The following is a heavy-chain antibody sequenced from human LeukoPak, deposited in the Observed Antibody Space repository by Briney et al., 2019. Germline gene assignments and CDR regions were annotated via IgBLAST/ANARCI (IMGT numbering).Heavy chain of an antibody. J-gene: IGHJ4*02. Sequence: GGSLRLSCAASGFTFSSYAMHWVRQAPGKGLEWVAVISYDGSNKYYADSVKGRFTISRDNSKNTLYLQMNSLRAEDTAVYYCARGLGSYYRFNYFDYWGQGTLVTVSS. CDR1: GFTFSSYA. CDR3: ARGLGSYYRFNYFDY. CDR2: ISYDGSNK. D-gene: IGHD1-26*01. V-gene: IGHV3-30*04.